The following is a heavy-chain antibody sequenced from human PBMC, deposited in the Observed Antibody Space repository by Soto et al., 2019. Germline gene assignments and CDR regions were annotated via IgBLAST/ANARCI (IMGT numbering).Heavy chain of an antibody. Sequence: PSETLSLTCSVSDDSINSDKYYWGWIRQPPGKGLEWIGSIYYRGNAYYNPSLQSRVTISVDKSKNQFSLKLSSVTAADTAVYYCARERDCSSTSCYDPNYYGMDVWGQGTTVTVSS. V-gene: IGHV4-39*07. J-gene: IGHJ6*02. D-gene: IGHD2-2*01. CDR2: IYYRGNA. CDR3: ARERDCSSTSCYDPNYYGMDV. CDR1: DDSINSDKYY.